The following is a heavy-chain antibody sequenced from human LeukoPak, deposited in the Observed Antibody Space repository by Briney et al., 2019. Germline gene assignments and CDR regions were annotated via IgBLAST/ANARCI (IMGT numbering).Heavy chain of an antibody. D-gene: IGHD3-3*01. J-gene: IGHJ4*02. CDR3: ARGQDFWSGYYTAGVDY. CDR1: GFTFSSYG. CDR2: IWYDGSNK. V-gene: IGHV3-33*01. Sequence: PGGSLRLSCAASGFTFSSYGMHWVRQAPGKGLEWVAVIWYDGSNKYYADSVKGRFTISRDNSKNTLYLQMNSLRAEDTAVYYCARGQDFWSGYYTAGVDYWGQGTLVTVSS.